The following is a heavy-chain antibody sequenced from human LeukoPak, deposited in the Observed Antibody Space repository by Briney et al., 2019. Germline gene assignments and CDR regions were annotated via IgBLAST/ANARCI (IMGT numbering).Heavy chain of an antibody. Sequence: GGSLRLSCAASGFSISTYWMHWVRQAPGKGLVWVSRINRDGSVIQYGDSVKGRFTISRDNAKNTLYLQLNSLGAEDTAVYYCVRELAVTGTYFDPWGQGTLVTVSS. D-gene: IGHD6-19*01. CDR2: INRDGSVI. V-gene: IGHV3-74*01. J-gene: IGHJ5*02. CDR1: GFSISTYW. CDR3: VRELAVTGTYFDP.